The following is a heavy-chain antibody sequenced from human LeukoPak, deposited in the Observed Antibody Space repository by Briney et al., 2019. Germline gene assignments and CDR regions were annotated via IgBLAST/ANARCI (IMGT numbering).Heavy chain of an antibody. D-gene: IGHD3-10*01. CDR1: GFTFSSYE. V-gene: IGHV3-30*02. Sequence: GGSLRLSCAASGFTFSSYEMIWVRQAPGKGLEWVAFIRYDGSNKYYADSMKGRFTISRDNSRNTLYLQMNSLRAEDTAVYYCAKGDNYYGSGSYPDYWGQGTLVTVSS. J-gene: IGHJ4*02. CDR3: AKGDNYYGSGSYPDY. CDR2: IRYDGSNK.